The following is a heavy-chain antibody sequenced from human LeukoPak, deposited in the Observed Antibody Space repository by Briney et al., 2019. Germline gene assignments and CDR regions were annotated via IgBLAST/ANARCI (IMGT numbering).Heavy chain of an antibody. J-gene: IGHJ3*02. CDR1: GGTFSSYA. V-gene: IGHV1-69*04. Sequence: VAPVKVSCKASGGTFSSYAISWVRQAPGQGLEWMGRIIPILGIANYAQKFQGRVTITADKSTSTAYMELSSLRSEDTAVYYCARDSSSWDDAFDIWGQGTMVTVSS. D-gene: IGHD6-13*01. CDR3: ARDSSSWDDAFDI. CDR2: IIPILGIA.